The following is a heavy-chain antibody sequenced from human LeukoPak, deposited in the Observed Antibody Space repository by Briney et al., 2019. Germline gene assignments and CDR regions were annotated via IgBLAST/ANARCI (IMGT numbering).Heavy chain of an antibody. CDR2: ISGSGGTT. CDR1: GFTFSTYA. J-gene: IGHJ6*03. D-gene: IGHD2-2*01. CDR3: ARVDCSTTSCYWLLPTNYYMDV. V-gene: IGHV3-23*01. Sequence: PGGSLRLSCAASGFTFSTYAMSWVRQPPGKGLEWVSVISGSGGTTYYADSVKGRFTISRDNSKNTLYLQMNSLRAEDTAVFYCARVDCSTTSCYWLLPTNYYMDVWGKGTTVTVSS.